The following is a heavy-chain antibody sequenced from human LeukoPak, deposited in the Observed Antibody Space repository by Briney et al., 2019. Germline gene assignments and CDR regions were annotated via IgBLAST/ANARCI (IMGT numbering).Heavy chain of an antibody. J-gene: IGHJ3*02. CDR1: GYTFTGYY. CDR3: ARIVVVPAAIMDHDAFDI. V-gene: IGHV1-2*02. CDR2: INPNSGGT. D-gene: IGHD2-2*01. Sequence: ASVKVSCKASGYTFTGYYMHWVRQAPGQGLEWMGWINPNSGGTNYAQKFQGRVTMTRDTSISTAYMELSRLRSDDTAVYYCARIVVVPAAIMDHDAFDIWGQGTMVTVSS.